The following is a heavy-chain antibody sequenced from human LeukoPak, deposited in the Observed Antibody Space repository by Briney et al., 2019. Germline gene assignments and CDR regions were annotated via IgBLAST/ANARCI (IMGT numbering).Heavy chain of an antibody. V-gene: IGHV4-38-2*01. Sequence: PSETLSLTCAVSGYSISSGYYWGWIRPPPGKGLEWIGNIYHSGSTYYNPSLKSRVTISVDTSKNQFSLKLSSVTAADTAVYYCARGIAAASPYWGQGTLVTVSS. CDR3: ARGIAAASPY. CDR1: GYSISSGYY. D-gene: IGHD6-13*01. J-gene: IGHJ4*02. CDR2: IYHSGST.